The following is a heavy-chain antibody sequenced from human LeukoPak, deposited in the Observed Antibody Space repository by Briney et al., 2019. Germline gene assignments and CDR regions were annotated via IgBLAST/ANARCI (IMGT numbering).Heavy chain of an antibody. V-gene: IGHV3-30-3*01. CDR2: ISYDGSNK. Sequence: GGSLRLSCAASGFTFSSYAMHWVRQAPGKGLEWVAVISYDGSNKYCADSVKGRFTISRDNSKNTLYLQMNSLRAEDTAVYYCAKDPTIYGSGSPRYFDYWGQGTLVTVSS. CDR1: GFTFSSYA. D-gene: IGHD3-10*01. J-gene: IGHJ4*02. CDR3: AKDPTIYGSGSPRYFDY.